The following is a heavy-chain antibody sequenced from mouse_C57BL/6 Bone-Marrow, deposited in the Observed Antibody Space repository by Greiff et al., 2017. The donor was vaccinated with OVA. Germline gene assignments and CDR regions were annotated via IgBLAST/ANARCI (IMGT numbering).Heavy chain of an antibody. CDR1: GYSITSGYY. V-gene: IGHV3-6*01. Sequence: EVQLMESGPGLVKPSQSLSLTCSVTGYSITSGYYWNWIRQFPGNKLEWMGYISYDGNNHYNPSLKNRISITRDTSTNQIVLMWNSVTTAEAATYYCAGMGLLDYWGQGNSVTVS. D-gene: IGHD2-3*01. CDR2: ISYDGNN. CDR3: AGMGLLDY. J-gene: IGHJ4*01.